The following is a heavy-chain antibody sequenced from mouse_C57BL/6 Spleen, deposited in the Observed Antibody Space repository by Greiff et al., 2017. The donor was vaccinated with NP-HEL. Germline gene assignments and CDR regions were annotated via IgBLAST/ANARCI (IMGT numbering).Heavy chain of an antibody. CDR2: IYPGDGDT. J-gene: IGHJ4*01. V-gene: IGHV1-82*01. Sequence: QVQLKESGPELVKPGASVKISCKASGYAFSSSWMNWVKQRPGKGLEWIGRIYPGDGDTNYHGKCKGKATLTADKSSSTAYMQLSSLTSEDSAVYFCARYAMDYWGQGTSVTVSS. CDR1: GYAFSSSW. CDR3: ARYAMDY.